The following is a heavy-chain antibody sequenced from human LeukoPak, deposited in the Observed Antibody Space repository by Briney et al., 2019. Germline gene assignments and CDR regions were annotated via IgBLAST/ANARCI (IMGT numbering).Heavy chain of an antibody. CDR2: ISGSGGST. CDR3: AKGDSGYGGPFDY. J-gene: IGHJ4*02. Sequence: GGSLRLSCAASGFTFSSYATSWVRQAPGKGLEWVSAISGSGGSTYYADSVKGRFTISRDNSKNTLYLQMNSLRGEDTAVYDGAKGDSGYGGPFDYWGQGTLVIV. V-gene: IGHV3-23*01. D-gene: IGHD5-12*01. CDR1: GFTFSSYA.